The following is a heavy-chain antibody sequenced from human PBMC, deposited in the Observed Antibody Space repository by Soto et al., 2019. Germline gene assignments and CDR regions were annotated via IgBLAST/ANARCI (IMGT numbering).Heavy chain of an antibody. CDR3: VIQRSGVVY. V-gene: IGHV1-2*04. Sequence: QVHLVQSGAEVKKPGASVRVSCKASGYSFTGNSMHWVRQAPGQGLEWMRWINPNNGGTNSAQRFRGWVTMTRDTSVSTAYMDLTRLKSYDTAVYYVVIQRSGVVYCGQGTLVTVSS. CDR1: GYSFTGNS. J-gene: IGHJ4*02. CDR2: INPNNGGT. D-gene: IGHD3-22*01.